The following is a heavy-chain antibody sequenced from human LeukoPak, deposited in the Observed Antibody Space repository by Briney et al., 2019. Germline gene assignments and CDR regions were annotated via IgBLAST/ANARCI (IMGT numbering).Heavy chain of an antibody. CDR2: ISPRGGGT. D-gene: IGHD7-27*01. CDR3: ARDVAWGAFDY. J-gene: IGHJ4*02. V-gene: IGHV3-23*01. CDR1: GFTFSNHG. Sequence: GGSLRLSCAASGFTFSNHGMNWVRQAPGKGLEWLSGISPRGGGTYYADSVKGRFTISRDDSTSTLSLQMNSLRVEDTAVYYCARDVAWGAFDYWGQGTLVTVSS.